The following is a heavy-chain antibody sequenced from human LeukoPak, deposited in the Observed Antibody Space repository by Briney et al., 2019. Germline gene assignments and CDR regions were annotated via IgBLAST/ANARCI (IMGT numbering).Heavy chain of an antibody. CDR1: EFTFSSYA. J-gene: IGHJ4*02. D-gene: IGHD3-22*01. CDR3: AKPYDSSGYYQHTFDY. V-gene: IGHV3-23*01. CDR2: ISGSGGST. Sequence: GGSLRLSCVVSEFTFSSYAMSWVRQAPGKGLEWVSAISGSGGSTYYADSVKGRFTTSRDNSKNTLYLQMDSLRAEDTAVYYCAKPYDSSGYYQHTFDYWGQGTLVTVSS.